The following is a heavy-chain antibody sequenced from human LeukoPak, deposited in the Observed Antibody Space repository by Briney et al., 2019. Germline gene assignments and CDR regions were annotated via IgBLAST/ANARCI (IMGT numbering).Heavy chain of an antibody. CDR3: TREAGIVGTYYYYGMDV. Sequence: GGSLRLSCTASGFTFGDYAMSWVRQAPGKGLEWVGFIRSKAYGGTTEYAASVKGRFTISRDDFKSIAYLQMNSLKTEDTAVYYCTREAGIVGTYYYYGMDVWGQGTTVTVSS. J-gene: IGHJ6*02. CDR2: IRSKAYGGTT. V-gene: IGHV3-49*04. CDR1: GFTFGDYA. D-gene: IGHD1-26*01.